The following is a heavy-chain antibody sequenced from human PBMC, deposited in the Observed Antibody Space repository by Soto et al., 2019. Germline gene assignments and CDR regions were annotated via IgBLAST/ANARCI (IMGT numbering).Heavy chain of an antibody. Sequence: QVQLQESGPGLVKPSQTLSLTCTVSGGPITNYWSCIRQHPGKGLEWIGYIYDSGSTYYNPSLKSRVTMSLDTSKNQLSLKLTSVTAADTAVYYCARVNLDYVTGMDVWGQGTTVTFSS. CDR2: IYDSGST. J-gene: IGHJ6*02. D-gene: IGHD3-10*02. V-gene: IGHV4-31*03. CDR3: ARVNLDYVTGMDV. CDR1: GGPITNY.